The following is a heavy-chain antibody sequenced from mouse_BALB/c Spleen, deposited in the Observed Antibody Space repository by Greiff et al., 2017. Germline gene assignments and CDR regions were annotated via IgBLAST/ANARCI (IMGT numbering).Heavy chain of an antibody. CDR1: GFTFSSFG. J-gene: IGHJ3*01. CDR2: ISSGSSTI. Sequence: EVQLVESGGGLVQPGGSRKLSCAASGFTFSSFGMHWVRQAPEKGLEWVAYISSGSSTIYYADTVKGRFTISRDNPKNTLFLQMTSLRSEDTAMYYCARFGYQAWFAYWGQGTLVTVSA. D-gene: IGHD2-14*01. CDR3: ARFGYQAWFAY. V-gene: IGHV5-17*02.